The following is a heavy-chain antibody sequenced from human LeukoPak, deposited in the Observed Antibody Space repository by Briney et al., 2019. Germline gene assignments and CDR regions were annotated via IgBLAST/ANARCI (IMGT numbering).Heavy chain of an antibody. V-gene: IGHV5-51*01. CDR2: IYPGDSDT. D-gene: IGHD2-15*01. CDR1: GYSFTSYL. Sequence: GESLKISCKVSGYSFTSYLIGWVRQLPGKGLEWMGIIYPGDSDTRYSPSFQGQVTISADKSISTAYLQWCRLKASNTAMYYCAREGSYWYFDLWGRGTLVTVSS. J-gene: IGHJ2*01. CDR3: AREGSYWYFDL.